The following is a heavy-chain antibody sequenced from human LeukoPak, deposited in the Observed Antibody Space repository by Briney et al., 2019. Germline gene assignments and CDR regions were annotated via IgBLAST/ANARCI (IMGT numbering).Heavy chain of an antibody. CDR1: GFTFSSYA. CDR2: ISGSGGST. V-gene: IGHV3-23*01. Sequence: PGGSLRLSCAASGFTFSSYAMSWVRQAPGKGLEWVSAISGSGGSTYYADSVKGRFTISRDNSKNTLYLQMNSLRAEDTAVYYCAKASGGLVYLEMRYYFDYWGQGTLVTVSS. J-gene: IGHJ4*02. CDR3: AKASGGLVYLEMRYYFDY. D-gene: IGHD3-10*01.